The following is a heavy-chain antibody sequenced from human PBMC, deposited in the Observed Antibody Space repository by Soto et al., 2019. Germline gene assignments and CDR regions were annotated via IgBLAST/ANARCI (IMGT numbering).Heavy chain of an antibody. Sequence: GASVKVSCKASGFTFTSSAMQWVRQARGQRLEWIGWIVVGSGNTNYAQKFQERVTITRDMSTSTAYMELSSLRSEDTAVYYCAAGTGYGDSSLHHYYMDVWGKGTTVTVSS. J-gene: IGHJ6*03. CDR3: AAGTGYGDSSLHHYYMDV. V-gene: IGHV1-58*02. CDR2: IVVGSGNT. CDR1: GFTFTSSA. D-gene: IGHD4-17*01.